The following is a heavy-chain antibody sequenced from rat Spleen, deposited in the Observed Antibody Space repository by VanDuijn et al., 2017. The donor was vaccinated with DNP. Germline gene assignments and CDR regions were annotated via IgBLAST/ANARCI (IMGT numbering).Heavy chain of an antibody. V-gene: IGHV5-7*01. D-gene: IGHD1-2*01. CDR3: TTANSYGFAY. CDR2: ISYDGSST. CDR1: GFTFSDYY. J-gene: IGHJ3*01. Sequence: EVQLVESDGGLGQPGRSLKLSCAASGFTFSDYYMAGVRQAPTKGPEWVATISYDGSSTYYRDSVKGRFTISRDNAQSTLYLQMDSLRSEDTATYYCTTANSYGFAYWGQGTLVTVSS.